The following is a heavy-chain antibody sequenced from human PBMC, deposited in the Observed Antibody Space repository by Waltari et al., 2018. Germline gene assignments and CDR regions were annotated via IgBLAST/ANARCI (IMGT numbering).Heavy chain of an antibody. V-gene: IGHV3-7*03. CDR2: VMKDGGLK. Sequence: VESGGGLVRPGGYLRLPCSASGFMFSMYWMTWVRQVPGKGLEWVANVMKDGGLKEYADAVRGRFVISRDNAENSVYLQMNRLSAEDTAIYYCVRNLGWFRLDLWGHGTLVTVSA. J-gene: IGHJ4*01. CDR3: VRNLGWFRLDL. D-gene: IGHD2-15*01. CDR1: GFMFSMYW.